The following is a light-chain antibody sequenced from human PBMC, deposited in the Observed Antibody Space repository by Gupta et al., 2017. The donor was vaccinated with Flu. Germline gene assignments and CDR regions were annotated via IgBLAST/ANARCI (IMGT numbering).Light chain of an antibody. CDR3: AAWDDSLRGWV. Sequence: QSVLTQPTSASGTPGQRVTISCSGITSNIGTNSVNWYLHVPGTAPQLIIYYDHQRSAGVPDRFSGSKSGTSASLAISGLQSEDAADYYCAAWDDSLRGWVFGGGTKLTVL. CDR1: TSNIGTNS. CDR2: YDH. J-gene: IGLJ3*02. V-gene: IGLV1-44*01.